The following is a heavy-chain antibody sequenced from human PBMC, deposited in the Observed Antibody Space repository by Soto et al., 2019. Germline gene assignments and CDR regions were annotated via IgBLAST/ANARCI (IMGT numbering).Heavy chain of an antibody. D-gene: IGHD6-6*01. CDR3: ARARARPPAFDI. CDR2: IWYDGSNK. Sequence: TGGSLRLSCAASGFTFSSYGMHWVRQAPGKGLEWVAVIWYDGSNKYYADSVKGRFTISRDNSKNTLYLQMNSLRAEDTAVYYCARARARPPAFDIWGQGTMVTVSS. V-gene: IGHV3-33*01. J-gene: IGHJ3*02. CDR1: GFTFSSYG.